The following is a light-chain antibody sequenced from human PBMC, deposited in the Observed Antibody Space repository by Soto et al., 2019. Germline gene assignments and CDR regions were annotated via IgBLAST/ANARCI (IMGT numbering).Light chain of an antibody. CDR3: TSYAGSNIPVV. J-gene: IGLJ2*01. CDR1: SSDVGGYNF. CDR2: EVT. Sequence: QSALTQPPSASGSPGQSVTISCTGTSSDVGGYNFVSWYQQHPGNAPKLMIYEVTKRPSGVPDRFSGSKSGNTASLTVSGLQAEDEADYYCTSYAGSNIPVVFGGGTKVTVL. V-gene: IGLV2-8*01.